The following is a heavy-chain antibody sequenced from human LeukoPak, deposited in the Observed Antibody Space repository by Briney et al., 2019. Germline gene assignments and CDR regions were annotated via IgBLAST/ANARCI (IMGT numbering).Heavy chain of an antibody. CDR2: ISYDGSNK. V-gene: IGHV3-30-3*01. D-gene: IGHD5-18*01. CDR1: GFTLSSYA. J-gene: IGHJ6*02. Sequence: GGSLRLSCAASGFTLSSYAMHWVRQAPGKGLEWVAVISYDGSNKYYADSVKSRFTISRDNSKNTLYLQMNSLRAEDTAVYYCARDKRGRKGGYSYGRDGMDVWGQGTTVTVSS. CDR3: ARDKRGRKGGYSYGRDGMDV.